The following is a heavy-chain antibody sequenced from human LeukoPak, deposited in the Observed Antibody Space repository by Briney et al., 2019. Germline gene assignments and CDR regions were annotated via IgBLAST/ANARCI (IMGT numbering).Heavy chain of an antibody. Sequence: ASVKVSCKASGCTFTSYDINWVRQATGQGLEWMGWMNPNSGNTGYAQKFQGRVSITRNTSISTAYMELSSLRSEDTAVYYCARGSGSSSRGGADNNIWGQGTMVTVSS. D-gene: IGHD6-13*01. CDR2: MNPNSGNT. CDR1: GCTFTSYD. V-gene: IGHV1-8*03. CDR3: ARGSGSSSRGGADNNI. J-gene: IGHJ3*02.